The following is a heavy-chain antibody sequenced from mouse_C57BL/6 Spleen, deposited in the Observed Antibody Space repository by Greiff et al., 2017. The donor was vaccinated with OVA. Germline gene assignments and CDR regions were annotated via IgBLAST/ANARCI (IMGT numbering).Heavy chain of an antibody. CDR2: IWSGGST. J-gene: IGHJ4*01. Sequence: VQLQQSGPGLVQPSQSLSITCTVSGFSLTSYGVHWVRQSPGKGLEWLGVIWSGGSTDYNAAFISRLSISKDNSKSQVFFKMNSLQADDTAIYYCARAIITTVVEGNAMDYWGQGTSVTVSS. D-gene: IGHD1-1*01. V-gene: IGHV2-2*01. CDR3: ARAIITTVVEGNAMDY. CDR1: GFSLTSYG.